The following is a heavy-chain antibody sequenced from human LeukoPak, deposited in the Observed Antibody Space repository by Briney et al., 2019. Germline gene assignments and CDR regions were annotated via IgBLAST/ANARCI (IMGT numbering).Heavy chain of an antibody. V-gene: IGHV1-24*01. Sequence: ASVKVSCKVSGYTLTELSMHWVRQAPGKGLEWMGGFDPEDGETIYAQKFQGRVTMTEDTSTDTAYMELSSLRSEVTAVYYCATGILALYDSSGSYGDYWGQGTLVTVSS. J-gene: IGHJ4*02. CDR3: ATGILALYDSSGSYGDY. CDR2: FDPEDGET. D-gene: IGHD3-22*01. CDR1: GYTLTELS.